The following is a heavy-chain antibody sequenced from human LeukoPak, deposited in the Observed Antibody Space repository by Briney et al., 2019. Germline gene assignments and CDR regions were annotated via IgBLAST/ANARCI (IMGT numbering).Heavy chain of an antibody. Sequence: PGGSLRLSCAASGFTFSSYWMSWVRQAPGKGLEWVANIKQDGSEKYYVDSVKGRFTISRDNAKNSLYLQMNSLRAEDTAVYYCARAGRVLRFLEWFGRGGYYYYMDVWGKGTTVTVSS. CDR2: IKQDGSEK. D-gene: IGHD3-3*01. CDR3: ARAGRVLRFLEWFGRGGYYYYMDV. CDR1: GFTFSSYW. J-gene: IGHJ6*03. V-gene: IGHV3-7*01.